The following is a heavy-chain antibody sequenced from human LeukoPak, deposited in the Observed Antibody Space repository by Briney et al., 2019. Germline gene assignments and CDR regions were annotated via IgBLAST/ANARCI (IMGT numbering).Heavy chain of an antibody. J-gene: IGHJ4*02. D-gene: IGHD3-22*01. CDR1: GFTFSSYA. V-gene: IGHV3-23*01. Sequence: GGSLRLSCAASGFTFSSYAMSWVRQAPGKGLEWVSAISGSGGSTYYADSVKGRFTISRDNSKNTLYLQMNSLRAEDTAVYYCANKKSSGYYYAAFDYWGQGTLVTVSS. CDR2: ISGSGGST. CDR3: ANKKSSGYYYAAFDY.